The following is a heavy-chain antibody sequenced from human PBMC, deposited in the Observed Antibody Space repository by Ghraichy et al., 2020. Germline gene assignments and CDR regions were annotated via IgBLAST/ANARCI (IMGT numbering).Heavy chain of an antibody. CDR3: AGRCPGTSCQRGAFDF. V-gene: IGHV4-39*01. Sequence: SETLSLTCTVSGASIRSNDYYWAWVRQPPGKGLEWIGSISYSGTTFYNPSLKSRVTKSVDTSKSQFSLKLDSVTATDTAVYYCAGRCPGTSCQRGAFDFWGQGTMVTVSS. D-gene: IGHD2-2*01. J-gene: IGHJ3*01. CDR2: ISYSGTT. CDR1: GASIRSNDYY.